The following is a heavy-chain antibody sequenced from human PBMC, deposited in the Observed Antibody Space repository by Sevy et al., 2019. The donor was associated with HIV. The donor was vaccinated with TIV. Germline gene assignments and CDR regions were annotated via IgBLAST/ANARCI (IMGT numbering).Heavy chain of an antibody. Sequence: GGSLRLSCAASGFTFRTYAMSWVRQAPGMGLEWVSFISGSTTNTNYADSVKGRFTISRDNSKNTLYLQMNSLKADDTAIYYCAKPPICWTREGFDQWGQGTLVTVSS. CDR3: AKPPICWTREGFDQ. V-gene: IGHV3-23*01. CDR1: GFTFRTYA. D-gene: IGHD1-1*01. CDR2: ISGSTTNT. J-gene: IGHJ4*02.